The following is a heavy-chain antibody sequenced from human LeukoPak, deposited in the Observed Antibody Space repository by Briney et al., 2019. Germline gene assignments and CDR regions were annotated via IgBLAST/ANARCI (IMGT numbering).Heavy chain of an antibody. D-gene: IGHD4-17*01. CDR3: ARRLRIDAFDI. CDR1: GFTFSSYS. CDR2: ISSSSSYI. V-gene: IGHV3-21*01. J-gene: IGHJ3*02. Sequence: GGSPRLSCAASGFTFSSYSMNWVRQAPGKGLEWVSSISSSSSYIYYADSVKGRFTISRDNAKNSLYLQMNSLRAEDTAVYYCARRLRIDAFDIWGQGTMVTVSS.